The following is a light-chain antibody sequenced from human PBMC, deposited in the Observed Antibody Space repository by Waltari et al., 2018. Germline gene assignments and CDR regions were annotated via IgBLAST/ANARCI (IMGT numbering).Light chain of an antibody. CDR3: QQYNTWPGT. CDR1: QSVRSS. V-gene: IGKV3-15*01. J-gene: IGKJ2*01. Sequence: EIVMTQSPVALSVSPGERATLSCRASQSVRSSLAWYPPRPGQTPRLVTYDVSTMANGIPARFSGSGSGTEFTLTISSLQSEDFAVYYCQQYNTWPGTFGQGTKLEIK. CDR2: DVS.